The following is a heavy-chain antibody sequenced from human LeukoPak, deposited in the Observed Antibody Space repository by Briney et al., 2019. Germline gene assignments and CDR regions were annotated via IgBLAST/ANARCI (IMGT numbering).Heavy chain of an antibody. CDR2: ISSSSTI. CDR1: GFTFSSYS. V-gene: IGHV3-48*04. Sequence: GGSLRLSCAASGFTFSSYSMNWVRQAPGKGLEWVSYISSSSTIYYADSVKGRFTISRDNAKNSLYLQMNSLRAEDTAVYYCATGPLELFDYWGQGTLVTVSS. CDR3: ATGPLELFDY. D-gene: IGHD1-7*01. J-gene: IGHJ4*02.